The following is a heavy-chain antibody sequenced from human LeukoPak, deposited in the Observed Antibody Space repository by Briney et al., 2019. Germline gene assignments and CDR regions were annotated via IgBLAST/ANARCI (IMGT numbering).Heavy chain of an antibody. D-gene: IGHD3-22*01. CDR3: AKLITMIVVVIIDY. CDR1: GFTFSSSW. V-gene: IGHV3-7*03. J-gene: IGHJ4*02. Sequence: GGSLRLSCAASGFTFSSSWMSWVRQAPGKGLEWVANINQDGSEKYYVDSVKGRFTISRDNAKNSLYLQLNSLRAEDTAVYYCAKLITMIVVVIIDYWGQGTLVTVSS. CDR2: INQDGSEK.